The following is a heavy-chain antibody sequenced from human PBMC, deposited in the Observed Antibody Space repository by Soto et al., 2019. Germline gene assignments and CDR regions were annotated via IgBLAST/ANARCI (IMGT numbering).Heavy chain of an antibody. CDR3: ARGIRRIAVENYFDY. Sequence: QVQLVQSGAEVKKPGASVKVSCKASGYTFTSYGISWVRQAPGQGLEWMGWISAYNGNTNYAQKLQRRVTMTTNTTTSTAYMELRSMRSDDTAVYYCARGIRRIAVENYFDYWGQGTLVTVSS. CDR1: GYTFTSYG. J-gene: IGHJ4*02. CDR2: ISAYNGNT. D-gene: IGHD6-19*01. V-gene: IGHV1-18*01.